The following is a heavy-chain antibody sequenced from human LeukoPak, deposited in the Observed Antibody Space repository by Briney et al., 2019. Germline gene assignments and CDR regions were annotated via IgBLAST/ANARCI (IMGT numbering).Heavy chain of an antibody. CDR3: GGSSYGSGSYYYYYGMDV. Sequence: SETLSLTCNVSGDSISSYYWSWIRQPPGKGLEWIGYIYNSGGTNYNPAVKSRVTISVDTSKNQFSLKLSSVTAADTAVYYCGGSSYGSGSYYYYYGMDVWGQGTTVTVSS. J-gene: IGHJ6*02. CDR2: IYNSGGT. V-gene: IGHV4-59*01. CDR1: GDSISSYY. D-gene: IGHD3-10*01.